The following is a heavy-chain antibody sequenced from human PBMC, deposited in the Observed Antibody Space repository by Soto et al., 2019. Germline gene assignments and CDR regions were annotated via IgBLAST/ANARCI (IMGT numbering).Heavy chain of an antibody. CDR1: GGSIISSGYS. V-gene: IGHV4-30-2*06. CDR2: IFDRGKI. CDR3: ACALGVTTGLDY. D-gene: IGHD4-17*01. J-gene: IGHJ4*02. Sequence: QLQLQASGSGLVKPSQTLSLTCAVSGGSIISSGYSWSWIRQSPGKGLEWLGNIFDRGKINYNPSLKSRVSISLDRSKNQFSLNLSSVTAADTAVYYCACALGVTTGLDYWGQGSPVAVSS.